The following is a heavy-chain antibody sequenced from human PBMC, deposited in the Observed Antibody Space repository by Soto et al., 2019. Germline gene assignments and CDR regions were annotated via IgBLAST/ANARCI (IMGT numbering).Heavy chain of an antibody. CDR1: GGNFNTYP. Sequence: QVQLAQSGAEVKRPGSSVKVSCKTSGGNFNTYPISWVRQAPGHRLEWMGKIIPIFGTPDYAQKFQGRVTINADEATTTVYMELRSLKSDDSAVYYCARDSRLWGSTGWKRENLFDIWGQGTMVTVSS. CDR2: IIPIFGTP. CDR3: ARDSRLWGSTGWKRENLFDI. J-gene: IGHJ3*02. D-gene: IGHD3-16*01. V-gene: IGHV1-69*18.